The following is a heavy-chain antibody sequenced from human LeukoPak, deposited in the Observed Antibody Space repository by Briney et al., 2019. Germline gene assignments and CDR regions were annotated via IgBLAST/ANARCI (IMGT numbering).Heavy chain of an antibody. Sequence: GGSLRLSCAASGFTVISNYMSWVRQAPGNALEWVSVIYSGGSTYYADPVKGSFTISRDNSKNTLYLQMNSLRADDTAVYYCARGGGVVALQRWGQGTPVTVSS. CDR2: IYSGGST. D-gene: IGHD3-22*01. CDR1: GFTVISNY. V-gene: IGHV3-66*01. J-gene: IGHJ1*01. CDR3: ARGGGVVALQR.